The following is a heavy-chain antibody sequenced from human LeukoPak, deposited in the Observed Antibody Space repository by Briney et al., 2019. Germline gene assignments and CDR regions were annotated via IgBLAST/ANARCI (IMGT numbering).Heavy chain of an antibody. CDR3: ARDVGYTSDY. J-gene: IGHJ4*02. CDR2: FYHSGST. CDR1: GGSISSGGYS. D-gene: IGHD1-1*01. Sequence: PSETLSLTCAVSGGSISSGGYSWSWIRQPPGKGLEWIGYFYHSGSTYYNPSLKSRVTISVDRSKNQFSLKLSSVTAADTAVYYCARDVGYTSDYWGQGTLVTVSS. V-gene: IGHV4-30-2*01.